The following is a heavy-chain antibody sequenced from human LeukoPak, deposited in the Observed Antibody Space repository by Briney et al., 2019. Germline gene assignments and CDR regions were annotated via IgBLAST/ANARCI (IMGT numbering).Heavy chain of an antibody. Sequence: GGSLRRSCAASGFIFSKAWMAWVRQAPGKGLEWVGHIKTEAEDGTTDYAAPVKGRFTISRDDAKSTLYLQMNSLNTEDTAVYFCTSALNLVLGELLGYWGQGTLVTVSS. CDR2: IKTEAEDGTT. V-gene: IGHV3-15*01. CDR1: GFIFSKAW. D-gene: IGHD3-16*01. J-gene: IGHJ4*02. CDR3: TSALNLVLGELLGY.